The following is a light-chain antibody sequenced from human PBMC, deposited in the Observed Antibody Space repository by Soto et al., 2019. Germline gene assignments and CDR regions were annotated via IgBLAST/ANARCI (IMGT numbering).Light chain of an antibody. J-gene: IGLJ2*01. CDR1: SSNIGDNY. CDR3: AAWDDSLNGPV. CDR2: DND. V-gene: IGLV1-51*01. Sequence: QSVLTQPPSVSAAPGQQVTISCSGSSSNIGDNYVSWYQHLPGTAPKLVVYDNDRRPSGVPDRFTGSKSGTSASLAIDGLQPDDEADYYCAAWDDSLNGPVFGGGTKVTVL.